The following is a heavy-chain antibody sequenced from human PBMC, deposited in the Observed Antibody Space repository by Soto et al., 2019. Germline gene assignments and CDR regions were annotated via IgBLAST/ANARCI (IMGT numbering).Heavy chain of an antibody. CDR3: TRHSDRCWSTIDY. CDR2: IYPSDSDT. D-gene: IGHD6-13*01. V-gene: IGHV5-51*01. CDR1: GYSFAAYW. Sequence: GESLKISCKGSGYSFAAYWIGWVRQLPGKGLEWMGIIYPSDSDTRYSPSFQGQVTISADKSISTAYLQWSSLKASDTAIYYCTRHSDRCWSTIDYWGQGPLVTV. J-gene: IGHJ4*02.